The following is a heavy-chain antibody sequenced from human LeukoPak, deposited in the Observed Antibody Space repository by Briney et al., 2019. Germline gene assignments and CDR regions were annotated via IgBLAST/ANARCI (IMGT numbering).Heavy chain of an antibody. CDR1: GGSFSGYY. J-gene: IGHJ4*02. D-gene: IGHD6-13*01. CDR3: ARVGIAAAGTHEIDY. V-gene: IGHV4-34*01. CDR2: INHSGST. Sequence: SETLSLTCAVYGGSFSGYYWSWIRQPPGKGLEWIGEINHSGSTNYNPSLESRVTISVDTSKNQFSLKLSSVTAADTAVYYCARVGIAAAGTHEIDYWGQGTLVTVSS.